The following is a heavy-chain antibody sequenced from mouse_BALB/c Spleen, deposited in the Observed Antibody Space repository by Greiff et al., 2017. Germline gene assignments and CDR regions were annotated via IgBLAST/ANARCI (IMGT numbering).Heavy chain of an antibody. CDR3: ARNRGYYGGDYAMDY. V-gene: IGHV2-4-1*01. Sequence: VQLVESGPGLVQPSQSLSITCTVSGFSLTSYGVHWVRQSPGKGLEWLGVIWSGGSTDYNAAFISRLSISKDNSKSQVFFKMNSLQADDTAIYYCARNRGYYGGDYAMDYWGQGTSVTVSS. CDR2: IWSGGST. J-gene: IGHJ4*01. D-gene: IGHD1-1*01. CDR1: GFSLTSYG.